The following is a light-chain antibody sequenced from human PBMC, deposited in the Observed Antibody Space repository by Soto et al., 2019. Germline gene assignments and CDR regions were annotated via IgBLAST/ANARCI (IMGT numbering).Light chain of an antibody. CDR2: DNN. CDR3: GTWDSSLSAEV. J-gene: IGLJ2*01. Sequence: QSALAQPPSASGSPGQSVTITCTGTNSDVGTYNYVSWYQHHPGKAPKFLIYDNNKRPSGTPDRFSGSKSGTSATLGITGLQTGDEASYYCGTWDSSLSAEVFGGGTKLTVL. CDR1: NSDVGTYNY. V-gene: IGLV1-51*01.